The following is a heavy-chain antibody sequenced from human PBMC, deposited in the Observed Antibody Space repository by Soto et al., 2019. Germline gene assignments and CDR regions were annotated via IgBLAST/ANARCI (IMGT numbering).Heavy chain of an antibody. V-gene: IGHV1-69*05. D-gene: IGHD3-22*01. CDR1: GGTFSSYA. CDR3: ASDRGTSGSYFLNWFDP. Sequence: QVQLVQSGAEVKKPGSSVKVSCKASGGTFSSYAITWVRQAPGQGLEWMGGIIPIFGTANYAQKFQARVTITTDESTGTADMELSSLRSEDTAVYYCASDRGTSGSYFLNWFDPWGQGTLGTVSS. J-gene: IGHJ5*02. CDR2: IIPIFGTA.